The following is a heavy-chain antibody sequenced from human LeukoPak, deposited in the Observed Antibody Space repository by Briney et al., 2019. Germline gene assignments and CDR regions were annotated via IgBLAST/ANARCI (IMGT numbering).Heavy chain of an antibody. CDR3: ARTHGSYSAFDI. J-gene: IGHJ3*02. CDR2: INSDGSST. Sequence: PGGSLRLSCAASGFTFSTSWMHWVRQAPGKGLVWVSRINSDGSSTSYADSVKGRFTISRDNARNTLYLQMNSLRAEDTAVYYCARTHGSYSAFDIWGQRTMVTVSS. CDR1: GFTFSTSW. V-gene: IGHV3-74*01. D-gene: IGHD5-24*01.